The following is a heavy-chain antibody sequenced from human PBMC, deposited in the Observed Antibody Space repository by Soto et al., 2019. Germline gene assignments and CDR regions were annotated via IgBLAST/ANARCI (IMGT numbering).Heavy chain of an antibody. Sequence: PGESLKISCKGSGYSFTSYWISWVRRMPGKGLEWMGRIDPSDSYTNYSPSFQGHVTISADKSTSTAYLQWSSLKASDTAMYYCARRDSSSYYPLGDYYYGMDVWGQGTTVTVSS. CDR3: ARRDSSSYYPLGDYYYGMDV. J-gene: IGHJ6*02. D-gene: IGHD6-6*01. CDR1: GYSFTSYW. CDR2: IDPSDSYT. V-gene: IGHV5-10-1*01.